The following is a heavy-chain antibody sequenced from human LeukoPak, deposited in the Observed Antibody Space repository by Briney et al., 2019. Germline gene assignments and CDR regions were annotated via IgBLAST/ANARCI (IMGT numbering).Heavy chain of an antibody. CDR1: GVSISTYY. CDR2: IYTSGST. CDR3: ARDWRYCSGGSCSYYFDH. D-gene: IGHD2-15*01. V-gene: IGHV4-4*07. J-gene: IGHJ4*02. Sequence: SETLSLTCTVSGVSISTYYWSWVRQPAGKRLEWIGRIYTSGSTNYNPSLNSRVTISVDKSKNHLSLKLSSVTPADTAVYYCARDWRYCSGGSCSYYFDHWGQGALVTVSS.